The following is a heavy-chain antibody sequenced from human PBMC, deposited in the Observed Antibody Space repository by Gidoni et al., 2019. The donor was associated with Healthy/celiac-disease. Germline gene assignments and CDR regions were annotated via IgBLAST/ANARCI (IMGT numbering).Heavy chain of an antibody. V-gene: IGHV3-9*01. CDR3: AKDGTYYYDSSGYTNAFDI. D-gene: IGHD3-22*01. CDR2: ISWNSGSI. J-gene: IGHJ3*02. Sequence: EVQLVESGGGLVQPGRSLRLSCAASGFTFDDYALHWVQQAPGQGLEWVSGISWNSGSIGYADSVKGRFTISRDNAKNALYLQMNSLRAEDTAWYYGAKDGTYYYDSSGYTNAFDIWGQGTMVTVSS. CDR1: GFTFDDYA.